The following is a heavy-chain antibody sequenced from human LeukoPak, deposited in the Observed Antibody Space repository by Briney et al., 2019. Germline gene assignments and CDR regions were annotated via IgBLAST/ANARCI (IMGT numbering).Heavy chain of an antibody. CDR2: IKQDGSGK. D-gene: IGHD2/OR15-2a*01. CDR3: ARDLYGPFDY. CDR1: GFTFSNYW. Sequence: GGSLRLSCAASGFTFSNYWMSWVRQAPGKGLEWVANIKQDGSGKYYVDSVKGRFTISRDNAKKSLYLQMNSLRAEDTAVYYCARDLYGPFDYWGQGTLVTVSS. J-gene: IGHJ4*02. V-gene: IGHV3-7*01.